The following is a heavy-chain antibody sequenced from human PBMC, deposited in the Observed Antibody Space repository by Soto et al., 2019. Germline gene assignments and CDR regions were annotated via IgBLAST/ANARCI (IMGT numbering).Heavy chain of an antibody. D-gene: IGHD6-6*01. V-gene: IGHV3-33*01. Sequence: GSLRLSCAASGFTFSSYAMHWVRQAPGKGLEWVGFIWYDGSNTFYAESVKGRFTISRDNSKNTVYLQINALRAEDTAMYYCARGHTSSSGIYWGQGVLVTVSS. J-gene: IGHJ4*02. CDR3: ARGHTSSSGIY. CDR1: GFTFSSYA. CDR2: IWYDGSNT.